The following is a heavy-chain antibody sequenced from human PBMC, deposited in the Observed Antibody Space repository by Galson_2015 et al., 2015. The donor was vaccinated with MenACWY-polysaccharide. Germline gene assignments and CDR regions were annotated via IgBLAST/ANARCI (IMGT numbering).Heavy chain of an antibody. J-gene: IGHJ6*02. Sequence: SLRLSCAASGFTFSSYWMTWVRQAPGKGLEWVANIKKDGSEKYYVDSVKGRFTISRDNAKNSLYLQMHSLRAEDTAVYSCARGGLSYAYGMDVWGQGTPVTVSS. D-gene: IGHD3-16*01. CDR1: GFTFSSYW. V-gene: IGHV3-7*04. CDR3: ARGGLSYAYGMDV. CDR2: IKKDGSEK.